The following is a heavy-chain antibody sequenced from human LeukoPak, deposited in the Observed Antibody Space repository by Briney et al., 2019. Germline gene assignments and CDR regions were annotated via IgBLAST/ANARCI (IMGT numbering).Heavy chain of an antibody. V-gene: IGHV4-39*01. J-gene: IGHJ4*02. CDR1: GGSISSSSYY. Sequence: PSETLSLTCTVSGGSISSSSYYWGWVRQPPGKGLEWIGSMYYSGSTNYNPSLKSRVTISVDTSKNQFSLKLSPVTAADTAVYYCARHKDMGTTLTPFDYWGQGTLVTVSS. D-gene: IGHD4-17*01. CDR2: MYYSGST. CDR3: ARHKDMGTTLTPFDY.